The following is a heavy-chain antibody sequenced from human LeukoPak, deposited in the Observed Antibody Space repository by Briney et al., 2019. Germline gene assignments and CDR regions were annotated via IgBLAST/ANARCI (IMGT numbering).Heavy chain of an antibody. V-gene: IGHV3-74*01. CDR2: IDSGGSWT. CDR1: GNYW. Sequence: GGSLRLSCAASGNYWMHWVRQAPGKGLVWVSHIDSGGSWTSYGDSVKGRFTISKDNAKNTVYLQMNNLRAEDTAVYYCVSFYETYWGRGTLVTVSS. D-gene: IGHD2/OR15-2a*01. CDR3: VSFYETY. J-gene: IGHJ4*02.